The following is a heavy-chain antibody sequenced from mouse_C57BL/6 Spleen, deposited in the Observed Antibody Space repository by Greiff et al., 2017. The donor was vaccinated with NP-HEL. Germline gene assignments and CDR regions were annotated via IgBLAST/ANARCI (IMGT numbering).Heavy chain of an antibody. D-gene: IGHD2-1*01. CDR1: GYTFTDYE. V-gene: IGHV1-15*01. Sequence: VQLQQSGAELVRPGASLTLSCTASGYTFTDYEMHWVKQTPVHGLEWIGAIDPETGGTAYNQKFKGQAILTADKSSSTAYMELRSLTSEDSAVYYCTRVYYGNSHAMDYWGQGTSVTVSS. CDR2: IDPETGGT. J-gene: IGHJ4*01. CDR3: TRVYYGNSHAMDY.